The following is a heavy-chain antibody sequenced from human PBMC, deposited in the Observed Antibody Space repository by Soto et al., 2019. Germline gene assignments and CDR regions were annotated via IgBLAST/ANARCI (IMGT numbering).Heavy chain of an antibody. CDR3: AKDAVSGDGVWLLDS. CDR2: LVRNGRTP. CDR1: GFMFDNYA. V-gene: IGHV3-23*01. J-gene: IGHJ6*02. Sequence: GGSLRLSCAASGFMFDNYAMTWARQAPGKGLEWVASLVRNGRTPEYANSVKGRFTMSSDLSASSLFLKMDSLRGEDTAVYYCAKDAVSGDGVWLLDSWGQGTAVTVSS. D-gene: IGHD5-12*01.